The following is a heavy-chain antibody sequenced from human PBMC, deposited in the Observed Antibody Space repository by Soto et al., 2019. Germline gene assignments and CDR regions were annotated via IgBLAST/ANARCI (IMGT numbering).Heavy chain of an antibody. CDR1: GGSISSGGYY. V-gene: IGHV4-31*03. CDR2: IYYSGST. D-gene: IGHD3-9*01. Sequence: SETLSLTCTVSGGSISSGGYYWSWIRQHPGKGLEWIGYIYYSGSTYYNPSLKSRVTISVDTSKNQFSLKLSSVTAADTAVYYCARHVMTGPYNYYCSGLDVWGQGIAVTVSS. CDR3: ARHVMTGPYNYYCSGLDV. J-gene: IGHJ6*02.